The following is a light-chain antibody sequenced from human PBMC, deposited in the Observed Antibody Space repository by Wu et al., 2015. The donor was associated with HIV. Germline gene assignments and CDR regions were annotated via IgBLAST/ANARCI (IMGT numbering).Light chain of an antibody. CDR1: QDISSA. J-gene: IGKJ3*01. Sequence: IQLTQSPSFLSAFVGDRVTITCRASQDISSALAWYQQKPGKPPRLLIYATSGLQSGVPSRFSGSGSGTDFTLTISSLQPEDFATYYCQQFRSYPLTFGPGTKVD. CDR3: QQFRSYPLT. CDR2: ATS. V-gene: IGKV1-13*02.